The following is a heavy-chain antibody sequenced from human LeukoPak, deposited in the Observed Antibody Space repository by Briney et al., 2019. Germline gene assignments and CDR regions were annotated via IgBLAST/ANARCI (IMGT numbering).Heavy chain of an antibody. J-gene: IGHJ3*01. D-gene: IGHD1-14*01. CDR3: TKSGPPDPY. V-gene: IGHV3-53*01. Sequence: GGSLTLSCAASGLTVSSNDMSWVRQAPGQGLELVSFIYSGDNTFYADSVKGRFTISRDNAKNTLYLQMDSLRAGDTAMYYCTKSGPPDPYWGQGTMVTVSS. CDR1: GLTVSSND. CDR2: IYSGDNT.